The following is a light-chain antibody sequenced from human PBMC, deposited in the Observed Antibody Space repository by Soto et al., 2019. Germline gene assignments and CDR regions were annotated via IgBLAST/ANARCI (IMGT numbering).Light chain of an antibody. J-gene: IGKJ1*01. CDR3: QQHKNLPRT. CDR2: DVS. Sequence: DIQMTQSPSSLSTSVGDRVTITCQASQDISNNLNWYQQKPGKAPKLLIHDVSNLETGVPSMFNGSGSGKDITFTVSSPQDEDIATYYSQQHKNLPRTFGQGTKVETK. CDR1: QDISNN. V-gene: IGKV1-33*01.